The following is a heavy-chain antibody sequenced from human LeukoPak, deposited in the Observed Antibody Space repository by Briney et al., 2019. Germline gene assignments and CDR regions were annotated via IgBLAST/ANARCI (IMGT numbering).Heavy chain of an antibody. CDR3: ARGRPNYSGSHGTLFDI. D-gene: IGHD1-26*01. Sequence: SETLSLTCAVYGGSFSGYYWSWIRQPPGKGLEWIGEINHSGSTNYNPSLKSRVTISVDTSKNQFSLKLSSVTAADTAVYYCARGRPNYSGSHGTLFDIWGQGTMVTVSS. J-gene: IGHJ3*02. CDR2: INHSGST. V-gene: IGHV4-34*01. CDR1: GGSFSGYY.